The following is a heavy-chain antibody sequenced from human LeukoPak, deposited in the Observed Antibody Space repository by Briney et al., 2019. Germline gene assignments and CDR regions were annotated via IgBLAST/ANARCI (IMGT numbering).Heavy chain of an antibody. CDR1: GFTFSTYT. D-gene: IGHD3-10*01. Sequence: PGGSLRLSCAASGFTFSTYTMNWVRQAPGRGLEWVSCISSSSTTISYADSVKGRFTVSRDKAKNSLYLQMNSLRDEDTAVYYCARGSGYFGPGSNYQFDYWGQGSLVTVSS. CDR3: ARGSGYFGPGSNYQFDY. CDR2: ISSSSTTI. V-gene: IGHV3-48*02. J-gene: IGHJ4*02.